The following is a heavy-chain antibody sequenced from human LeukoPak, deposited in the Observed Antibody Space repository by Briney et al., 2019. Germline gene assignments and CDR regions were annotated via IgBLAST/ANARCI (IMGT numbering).Heavy chain of an antibody. CDR1: GYTFTGYY. D-gene: IGHD6-13*01. CDR3: ARVYYGAAAGTIDY. Sequence: VASVKVSCKASGYTFTGYYMHWVRQAPGQGLEWMGWINPNSGGTNYAQKFQGRVTMTRDTSISTAYMELSRLRSDDTAVYYCARVYYGAAAGTIDYWGQGTLVTVSS. V-gene: IGHV1-2*02. J-gene: IGHJ4*02. CDR2: INPNSGGT.